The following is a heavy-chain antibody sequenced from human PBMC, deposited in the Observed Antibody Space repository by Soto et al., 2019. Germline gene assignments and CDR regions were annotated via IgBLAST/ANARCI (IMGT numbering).Heavy chain of an antibody. V-gene: IGHV4-31*03. CDR3: ARDVFSDYYYYGMDV. CDR2: IYYSGST. Sequence: SETLSLTCTVSGGSISSGGYYWSWIRQHPGKGLEWIGYIYYSGSTYYNPSLKSRVTISVETSKNQFSLKLSSGTAADTAVYYCARDVFSDYYYYGMDVWGPGTTVTVYS. CDR1: GGSISSGGYY. J-gene: IGHJ6*02. D-gene: IGHD1-26*01.